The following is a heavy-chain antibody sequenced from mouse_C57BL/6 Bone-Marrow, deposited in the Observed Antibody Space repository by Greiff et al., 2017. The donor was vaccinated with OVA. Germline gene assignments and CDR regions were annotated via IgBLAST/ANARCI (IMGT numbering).Heavy chain of an antibody. CDR2: IDPETGGT. J-gene: IGHJ4*01. CDR3: TTLLLRSPYAMDY. D-gene: IGHD1-1*01. V-gene: IGHV1-15*01. CDR1: GYTFTDYE. Sequence: QVQLKESGAELVRPGASVTLSCKASGYTFTDYEMHWVKQTPVHGLEWIGAIDPETGGTAYNQKFKGKAILTADKSSSTAYMELRSLTSEDSAVYYCTTLLLRSPYAMDYWGQGTSVTVSS.